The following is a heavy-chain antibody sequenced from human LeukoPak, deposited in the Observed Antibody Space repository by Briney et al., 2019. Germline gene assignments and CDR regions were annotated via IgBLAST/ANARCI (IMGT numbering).Heavy chain of an antibody. CDR3: ARGTLGYHHDTSGYHDY. J-gene: IGHJ4*02. V-gene: IGHV3-74*01. Sequence: PGGSLRLSCADSGFTFSNYWMHWVRQAPGKGLVWVSRINSDGTITSYADSVKGRFTISRDNAKNTLYLQMNSLRAEDTAVYYCARGTLGYHHDTSGYHDYWGQGTLVTVSS. CDR1: GFTFSNYW. D-gene: IGHD3-22*01. CDR2: INSDGTIT.